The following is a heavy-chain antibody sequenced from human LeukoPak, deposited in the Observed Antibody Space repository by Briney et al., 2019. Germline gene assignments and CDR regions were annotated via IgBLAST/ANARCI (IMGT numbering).Heavy chain of an antibody. J-gene: IGHJ3*02. D-gene: IGHD1-26*01. CDR2: IYYSGST. V-gene: IGHV4-59*01. Sequence: ASETLSLTCTVSGVSISSYYWSWIRQPPGKGLEWIGYIYYSGSTNYNPSLKSRVTISVDTSKNQFSLKLSSVTAADTAMYYCASRSGSYYPYDAFDIWGQGTVVTVSS. CDR1: GVSISSYY. CDR3: ASRSGSYYPYDAFDI.